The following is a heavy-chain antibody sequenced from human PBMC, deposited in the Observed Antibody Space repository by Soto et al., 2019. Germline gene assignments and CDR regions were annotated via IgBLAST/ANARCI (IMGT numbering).Heavy chain of an antibody. CDR2: VYGDDDK. J-gene: IGHJ4*02. Sequence: QITLQESGPPLVKPTQTLTLTCTFSGFSLTTSALAVGWIRQPPGKALERLAIVYGDDDKFYSPSLRSRLTIIKDNSKNQVVLLLTDMDPVDTGTYYCVRRNDPYYFDYWGQGTLVTVSS. CDR3: VRRNDPYYFDY. CDR1: GFSLTTSALA. V-gene: IGHV2-5*04. D-gene: IGHD1-1*01.